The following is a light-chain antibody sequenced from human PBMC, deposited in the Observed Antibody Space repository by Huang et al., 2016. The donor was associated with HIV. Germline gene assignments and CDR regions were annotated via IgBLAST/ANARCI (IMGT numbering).Light chain of an antibody. V-gene: IGKV3-20*01. CDR2: GAS. Sequence: EIVLTQSPGTLSLSPGERATLSCRASQRVSSSYIAWYQQKPGQAPRLLIYGASSRTTGIPDRFSGSGSGTDFTLTISRLEPEDFAVYYCQQYGSSPWTFGQGTKVEIK. CDR3: QQYGSSPWT. CDR1: QRVSSSY. J-gene: IGKJ1*01.